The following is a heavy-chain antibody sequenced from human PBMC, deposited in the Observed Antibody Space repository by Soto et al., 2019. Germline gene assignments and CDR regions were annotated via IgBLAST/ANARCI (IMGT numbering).Heavy chain of an antibody. CDR2: ISWNSGSI. J-gene: IGHJ4*02. CDR3: AKDHASWNYKGLLDY. V-gene: IGHV3-9*01. CDR1: GFTFDDYA. D-gene: IGHD1-7*01. Sequence: EVQLVESGGGLVQPGRSLRLSCAASGFTFDDYAMHWVRQAPGKGLEWVSGISWNSGSIGYADSVKGRFTISRDNAKNSLYLQMNSLRAEDTDLYYCAKDHASWNYKGLLDYWGQGTLVTVSS.